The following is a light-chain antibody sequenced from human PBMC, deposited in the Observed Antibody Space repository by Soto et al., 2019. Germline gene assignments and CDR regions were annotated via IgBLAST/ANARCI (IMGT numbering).Light chain of an antibody. CDR3: MQTLQTPYT. V-gene: IGKV2-28*01. Sequence: DIVMTQSPLSLPVTPGEPASISCMSSQSLLHSDGYTYLNWYLQKPGQSPQLLIYLGSNRASGVPDRFSGSGSGTDFIMKISRVEADDVGVYYCMQTLQTPYTFGQGTKLEIK. CDR2: LGS. CDR1: QSLLHSDGYTY. J-gene: IGKJ2*01.